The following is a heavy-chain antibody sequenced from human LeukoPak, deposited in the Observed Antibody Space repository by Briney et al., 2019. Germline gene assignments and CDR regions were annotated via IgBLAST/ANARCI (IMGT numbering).Heavy chain of an antibody. CDR3: ATNSGWYGVS. D-gene: IGHD6-19*01. CDR1: GFTFSSYA. V-gene: IGHV3-23*01. J-gene: IGHJ4*02. CDR2: ISGSGGST. Sequence: GGSLRLSCAASGFTFSSYAMSWVRQVPGKGLEWVSVISGSGGSTYYADSVKGRFTISRDNSKNTLYLQMKSLRAEDTAVYYCATNSGWYGVSWGQGTLVTVSS.